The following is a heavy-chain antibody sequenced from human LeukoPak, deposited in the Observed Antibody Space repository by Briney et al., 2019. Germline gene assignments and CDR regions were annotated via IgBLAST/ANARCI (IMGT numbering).Heavy chain of an antibody. J-gene: IGHJ5*02. CDR2: IYYSGST. D-gene: IGHD2-15*01. V-gene: IGHV4-59*01. CDR3: ARDGSDCSGGSCYSSGQFDP. Sequence: SETLSLTCTVSGGSISSYYWSWIRQPPGKGLEWIGYIYYSGSTNYNPSLKSRVTISVDTSKNQFSLKLSSVTAADTAVYYCARDGSDCSGGSCYSSGQFDPWSQGTLVTVSS. CDR1: GGSISSYY.